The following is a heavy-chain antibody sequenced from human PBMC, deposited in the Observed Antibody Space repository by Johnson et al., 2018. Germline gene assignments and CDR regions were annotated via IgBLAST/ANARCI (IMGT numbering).Heavy chain of an antibody. D-gene: IGHD1-26*01. V-gene: IGHV4-61*01. CDR3: ARLPIVGAAADY. CDR1: GGSVSSVSYY. J-gene: IGHJ4*02. CDR2: IYYSGNT. Sequence: QVQLQESGPGLVKPSETLSLTCSVSGGSVSSVSYYWSWIRQPPGKGLEWIGYIYYSGNTNYNPSLKSRVTLSVDTSNNQFSLKLRSVTAADTAMYYCARLPIVGAAADYWGQGILVIVSS.